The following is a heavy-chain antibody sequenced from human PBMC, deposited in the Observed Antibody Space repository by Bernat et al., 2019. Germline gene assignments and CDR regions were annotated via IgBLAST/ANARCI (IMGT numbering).Heavy chain of an antibody. CDR3: ARDPLS. V-gene: IGHV3-30-3*01. J-gene: IGHJ4*02. CDR2: ISYDGSNQ. Sequence: QVQLVESGGGVVQPGRSPRLSCAASGFTFNSYAMHWVRQAPGKGLEWVAVISYDGSNQYYADSVTGRFTISSDNSKNTLYLQMTSLRADDTAVYYCARDPLSWGQGTLVTVSS. CDR1: GFTFNSYA.